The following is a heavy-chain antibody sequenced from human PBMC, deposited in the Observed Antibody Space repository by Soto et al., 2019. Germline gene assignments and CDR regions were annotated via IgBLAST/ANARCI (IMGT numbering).Heavy chain of an antibody. D-gene: IGHD1-26*01. V-gene: IGHV3-48*03. J-gene: IGHJ3*02. CDR1: GFTFSSYE. Sequence: PGGSLRLSCAASGFTFSSYEMNWVRQAPGKGLEWVSYISSSGSTIYYADSVKGRFTISRDNAKNSLYLQMNSLRAEDTAVYYCARGGVSGSYEDAFDIWGQGTMVTVSS. CDR3: ARGGVSGSYEDAFDI. CDR2: ISSSGSTI.